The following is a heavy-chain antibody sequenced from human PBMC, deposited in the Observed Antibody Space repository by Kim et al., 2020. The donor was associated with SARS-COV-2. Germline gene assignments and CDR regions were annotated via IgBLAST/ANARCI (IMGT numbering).Heavy chain of an antibody. J-gene: IGHJ2*01. CDR1: GFTFRKYT. D-gene: IGHD3-22*01. CDR3: TKEGPDGSTYRYFDF. V-gene: IGHV3-23*01. CDR2: ICGGGGCT. Sequence: GGSLRLSCGASGFTFRKYTMNWVRQAPGKGLEWVSSICGGGGCTHYADSVKGRSTISRDNSKNTVYLQMNSLRAEDGAVYYCTKEGPDGSTYRYFDFWGRGTLVTVSS.